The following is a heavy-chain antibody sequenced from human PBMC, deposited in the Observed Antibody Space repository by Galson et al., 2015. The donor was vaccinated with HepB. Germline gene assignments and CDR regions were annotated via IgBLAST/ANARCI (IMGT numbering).Heavy chain of an antibody. Sequence: SLRLSCAASGFTLNGYGMHWVRQAPGKGLEWVAVLWYDGSKKYYADSVKGRFTVSRDNSKNTLYLQMNSLRAEDTAVYYCARDRLQDGNFADYWGQGTLVTVSSGSGYYISSRLETSDAFDIWGQGTMVTVSS. CDR2: LWYDGSKK. J-gene: IGHJ3*02. CDR1: GFTLNGYG. D-gene: IGHD3-3*01. V-gene: IGHV3-33*01. CDR3: ARDRLQDGNFADYWGQGTLVTVSSGSGYYISSRLETSDAFDI.